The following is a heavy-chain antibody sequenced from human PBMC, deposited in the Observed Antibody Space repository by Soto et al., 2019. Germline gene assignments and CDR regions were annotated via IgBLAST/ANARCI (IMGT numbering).Heavy chain of an antibody. V-gene: IGHV3-7*01. CDR1: GFTSSDYW. Sequence: EVQLVESGGGLVQPGGSLTLSCAASGFTSSDYWMSWVRQAPGKGLEWVANIKRDGRGEYYIDSVKGRFTISRDNAQNSLFLRMNSLRADDTAMYYCAKGGVSYAECESWGQGTLVTVSS. CDR2: IKRDGRGE. CDR3: AKGGVSYAECES. D-gene: IGHD2-8*01. J-gene: IGHJ5*02.